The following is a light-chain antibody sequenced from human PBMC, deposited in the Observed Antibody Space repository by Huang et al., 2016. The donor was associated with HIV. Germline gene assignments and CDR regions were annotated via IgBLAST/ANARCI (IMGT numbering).Light chain of an antibody. Sequence: IVLTQSPATLSWYPGERVTLSCRASQSVGNYIAWYQQHPGQSPKLLIDETSTTATGTAVRFSGSGSGTDFTLTISSLESEDFAVYYCQQRSSGVTFGGGTKV. J-gene: IGKJ4*01. CDR1: QSVGNY. CDR2: ETS. V-gene: IGKV3-11*01. CDR3: QQRSSGVT.